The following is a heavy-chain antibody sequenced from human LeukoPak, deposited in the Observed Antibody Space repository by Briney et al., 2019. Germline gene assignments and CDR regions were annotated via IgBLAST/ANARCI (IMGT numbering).Heavy chain of an antibody. V-gene: IGHV3-30-3*01. CDR3: ARDSGYYASEIGYNWFDP. CDR2: ISYDGGNK. CDR1: TFTFSSSA. J-gene: IGHJ5*02. D-gene: IGHD3-3*01. Sequence: GGSLRLSCAASTFTFSSSAMHWVRQAPGKGLEWVAAISYDGGNKYYADFVKGRFIISRDNSDNTLYLQMNSLRVEDTALYYCARDSGYYASEIGYNWFDPWGQGTLVTVSS.